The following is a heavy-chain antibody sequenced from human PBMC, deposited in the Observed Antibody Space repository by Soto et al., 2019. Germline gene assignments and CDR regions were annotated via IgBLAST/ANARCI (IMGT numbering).Heavy chain of an antibody. D-gene: IGHD3-10*01. CDR2: IYYSGST. CDR3: ARRGRLLNGSESYYQRGGYYYYGMDV. J-gene: IGHJ6*02. Sequence: QVQLQESGPGLVKPSQTLSLTCTVSGGSISSGGYYWSWIRQHPGKGLEWIGYIYYSGSTYYNPSLKSRVTISVDTSKNQFSLKLSSVTAADTAVYYCARRGRLLNGSESYYQRGGYYYYGMDVWGQGTTVTVSS. CDR1: GGSISSGGYY. V-gene: IGHV4-31*03.